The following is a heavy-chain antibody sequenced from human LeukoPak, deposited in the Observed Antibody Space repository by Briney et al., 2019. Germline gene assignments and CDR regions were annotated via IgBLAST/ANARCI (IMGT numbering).Heavy chain of an antibody. CDR3: ARKVDTAFDY. CDR1: GFTFSSYS. V-gene: IGHV3-21*01. J-gene: IGHJ4*02. D-gene: IGHD5-18*01. CDR2: ISSSSSYI. Sequence: PGGSLRLSCAASGFTFSSYSMNWVRQAPGKGLEWVSSISSSSSYIYYADSVKGRFTISRDNAKNSLYLQVNSLRAEDTAVYYCARKVDTAFDYWGQGTLVTVSS.